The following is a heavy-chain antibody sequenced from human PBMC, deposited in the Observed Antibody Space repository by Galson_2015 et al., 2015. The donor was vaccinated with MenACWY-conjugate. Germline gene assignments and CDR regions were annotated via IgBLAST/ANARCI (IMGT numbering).Heavy chain of an antibody. CDR1: GFVFSNYN. Sequence: SLRLSCAASGFVFSNYNLNWVRQAPGKGLEWISFVGTTSSTTYYADSVRGRFTIFRDNAKNSLYLQMNSLKAEDTVVYYCARDRGYCRGTTCYPYHFDYWGQGSLVTVSS. CDR3: ARDRGYCRGTTCYPYHFDY. CDR2: VGTTSSTT. V-gene: IGHV3-48*04. J-gene: IGHJ4*02. D-gene: IGHD2-2*01.